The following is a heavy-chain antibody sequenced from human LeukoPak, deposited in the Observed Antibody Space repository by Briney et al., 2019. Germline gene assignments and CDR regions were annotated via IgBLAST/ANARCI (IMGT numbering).Heavy chain of an antibody. CDR3: ARELEDIVVVPAATPFDY. Sequence: GSSVKVSCKASGGTFSSYAISWVRQAPGQGLEWMGIINPSGGSTSYAQKFQGRVTMTRDTSTSSVYMELSSLRSEDTAVYYCARELEDIVVVPAATPFDYWGQGTLVTVSS. CDR1: GGTFSSYA. D-gene: IGHD2-2*02. V-gene: IGHV1-46*01. J-gene: IGHJ4*02. CDR2: INPSGGST.